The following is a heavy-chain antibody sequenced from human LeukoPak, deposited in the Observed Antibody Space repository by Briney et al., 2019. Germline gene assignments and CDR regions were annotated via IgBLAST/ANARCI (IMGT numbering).Heavy chain of an antibody. Sequence: GGSLRLSCSVSGFTFSNYAMHWVRQAPGKGLEWVSLISGGSGNTYYVDSVKGRFTISRDNSKNTLYVQMTSLRAEDTAIYYCAKGSDYYGSVASKKTDWGQGTLVTVSS. CDR2: ISGGSGNT. D-gene: IGHD3-10*01. CDR3: AKGSDYYGSVASKKTD. CDR1: GFTFSNYA. J-gene: IGHJ4*02. V-gene: IGHV3-23*01.